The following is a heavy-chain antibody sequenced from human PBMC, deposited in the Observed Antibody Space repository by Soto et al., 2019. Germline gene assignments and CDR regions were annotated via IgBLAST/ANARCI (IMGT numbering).Heavy chain of an antibody. CDR3: ARDKPDYGGNSVPYYFDY. V-gene: IGHV3-48*03. D-gene: IGHD4-17*01. J-gene: IGHJ4*02. CDR2: ISSSGSTI. CDR1: GFTFSSYE. Sequence: GGSLRLSCAASGFTFSSYEMNWVRQAPGKGLEWVSYISSSGSTIYYADSVKGRFTISRGNAKNSLYLQMNSLRAEDTAVYYCARDKPDYGGNSVPYYFDYWGQGTLVTVSS.